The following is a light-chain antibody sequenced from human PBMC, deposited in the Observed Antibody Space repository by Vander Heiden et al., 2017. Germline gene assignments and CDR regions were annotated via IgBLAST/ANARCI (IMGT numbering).Light chain of an antibody. J-gene: IGKJ2*01. V-gene: IGKV4-1*01. CDR2: WAS. Sequence: DIVMTQSPDSLSVSLCEMATINCKSSQSVLYSSNNKNYLAWYQQKPGQPPKLLIYWASTRESGVPDRFSGSGSGTDFTLTISSLQAEDVAVYYCQQYYSTLMYTFGQGTKLEIK. CDR1: QSVLYSSNNKNY. CDR3: QQYYSTLMYT.